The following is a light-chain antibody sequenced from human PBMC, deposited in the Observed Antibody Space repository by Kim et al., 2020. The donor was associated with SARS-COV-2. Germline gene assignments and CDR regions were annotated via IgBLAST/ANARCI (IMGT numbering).Light chain of an antibody. CDR2: AAS. V-gene: IGKV1-27*01. J-gene: IGKJ1*01. CDR1: QELAHS. CDR3: QKYNSAPWT. Sequence: GSGGGRGTITCRGSQELAHSLAWYQQKPGKVPQVLIYAASTLQSGVPSRFSGSGSGTEFTLTIGSLQTEDVATYYCQKYNSAPWTFGPGTKVDIK.